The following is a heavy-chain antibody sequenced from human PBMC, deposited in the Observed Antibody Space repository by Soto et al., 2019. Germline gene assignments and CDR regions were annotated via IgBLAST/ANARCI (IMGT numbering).Heavy chain of an antibody. V-gene: IGHV4-31*03. CDR3: ARGGAGEPPH. CDR1: GGSINSGGYY. CDR2: IYDSGNT. J-gene: IGHJ4*02. D-gene: IGHD3-10*01. Sequence: QVQPQESGPGLVKPSQTLSLTCTVSGGSINSGGYYWSWIRQHPGKALEWIGYIYDSGNTYYSLSLKSRPTISVDTSKNQFSLRLTSVTAADTAVYYCARGGAGEPPHWGQGTLVIVSS.